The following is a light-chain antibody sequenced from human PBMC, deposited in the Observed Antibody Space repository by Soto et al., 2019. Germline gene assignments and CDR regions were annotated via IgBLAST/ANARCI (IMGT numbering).Light chain of an antibody. J-gene: IGKJ3*01. Sequence: EIVLTQSPATLSLSPGERATLSCRASQSVSSSLAWYQQKPGQAPRLLVYAASNRATGIPARFSASGSETDFRFTTGSLGPEDFAVYSGQKRGNWPRGGVTFGPGTKVDLK. CDR1: QSVSSS. CDR3: QKRGNWPRGGVT. CDR2: AAS. V-gene: IGKV3-11*01.